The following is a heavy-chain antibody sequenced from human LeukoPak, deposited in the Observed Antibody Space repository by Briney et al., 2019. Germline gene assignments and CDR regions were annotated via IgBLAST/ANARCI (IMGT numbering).Heavy chain of an antibody. D-gene: IGHD6-19*01. CDR1: GYSFTSYW. J-gene: IGHJ4*02. CDR3: ARRTDPGYCSGWYELQFDY. V-gene: IGHV5-51*01. CDR2: IYPGDSDT. Sequence: GESLKISCKGSGYSFTSYWIGWVRQMPGKGLEWMGIIYPGDSDTRYSPSFQGQVTISADKSISTAYLQWSSLKASDTAMYYCARRTDPGYCSGWYELQFDYWGQGTLVTVSS.